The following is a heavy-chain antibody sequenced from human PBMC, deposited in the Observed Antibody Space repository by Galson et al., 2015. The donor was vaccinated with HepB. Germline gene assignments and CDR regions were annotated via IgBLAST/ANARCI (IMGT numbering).Heavy chain of an antibody. Sequence: SVKVSCKASGYTFTTYPMHWVRQAPGQRLEWMGWINAGNGNTKYSQNFQGRVTMTSDTSAATAYMELSSLKSEDTAVYYCARDSTRGAFDIWGHGTMVTVSS. CDR2: INAGNGNT. J-gene: IGHJ3*02. CDR3: ARDSTRGAFDI. V-gene: IGHV1-3*01. CDR1: GYTFTTYP. D-gene: IGHD2-2*01.